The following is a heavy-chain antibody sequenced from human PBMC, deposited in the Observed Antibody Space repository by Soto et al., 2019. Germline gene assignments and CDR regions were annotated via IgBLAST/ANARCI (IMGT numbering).Heavy chain of an antibody. CDR3: ARAYSSSSISYYYYYYGMDV. CDR2: IIPIFGTA. CDR1: GGTFSSYA. J-gene: IGHJ6*02. D-gene: IGHD6-6*01. Sequence: SVKVSCKASGGTFSSYAISWVRQAPGQGLEWIGGIIPIFGTANYAQKFQGRVTITADESTSTAYMELSSLRSEDTAVYYCARAYSSSSISYYYYYYGMDVWGQGTTVTVSS. V-gene: IGHV1-69*13.